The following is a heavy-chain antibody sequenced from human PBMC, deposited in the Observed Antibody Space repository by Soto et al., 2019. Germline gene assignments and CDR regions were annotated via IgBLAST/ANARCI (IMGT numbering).Heavy chain of an antibody. CDR2: IYASGRT. CDR1: GVSITPYF. V-gene: IGHV4-4*07. D-gene: IGHD3-9*01. Sequence: QVQLQESGPGLVKPSETLSLTCTVSGVSITPYFWSWIRQPAGKAPEWVGHIYASGRTTYNPSLKSRVTMFVSQTQVSLRLTSLTAADTAVYYCARHFDVDPSLDQYYFDLWGRGALVTVSS. CDR3: ARHFDVDPSLDQYYFDL. J-gene: IGHJ2*01.